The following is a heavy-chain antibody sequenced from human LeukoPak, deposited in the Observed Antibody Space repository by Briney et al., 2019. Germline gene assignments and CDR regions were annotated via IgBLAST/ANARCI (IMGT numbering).Heavy chain of an antibody. J-gene: IGHJ4*02. CDR3: ARGQYSAHDY. D-gene: IGHD4-11*01. V-gene: IGHV6-1*01. CDR1: GDSVSRNSVA. CDR2: TYYRSKWYN. Sequence: SQTLSLTCAISGDSVSRNSVAWNWIRQSPSRGLEWLGRTYYRSKWYNDYAVSVRSRISIDPDTSKNQFSLQLNSVTPEDTAVYYCARGQYSAHDYWGQGTLVTVSS.